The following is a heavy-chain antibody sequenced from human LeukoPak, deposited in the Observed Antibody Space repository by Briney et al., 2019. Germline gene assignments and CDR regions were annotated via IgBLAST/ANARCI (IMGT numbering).Heavy chain of an antibody. CDR2: MNPNSGNT. CDR3: ARAPHLYYGGYGGDWFDP. J-gene: IGHJ5*02. CDR1: GYTFTSYD. Sequence: ASVKVSCKASGYTFTSYDINWVRQATGQGLEWMGWMNPNSGNTGYAQKFQGRVTMTRNTSISTAYMELSSLRSEDTAVYYCARAPHLYYGGYGGDWFDPWGQGTLVTVSS. D-gene: IGHD4-17*01. V-gene: IGHV1-8*01.